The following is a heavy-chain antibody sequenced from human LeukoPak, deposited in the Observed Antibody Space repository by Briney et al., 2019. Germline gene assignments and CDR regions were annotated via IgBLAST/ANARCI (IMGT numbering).Heavy chain of an antibody. D-gene: IGHD3-3*01. V-gene: IGHV1-46*01. CDR3: AREWSGRRKTDY. CDR2: INPSGGST. J-gene: IGHJ4*02. Sequence: GASVKVSCKASGYTFTSYYMHWVRQAPGQGLEWMGIINPSGGSTSYAQKFQGRVTMTRDTSTSTAYMELSSLRSEDTAVYYCAREWSGRRKTDYWGQGTLVTVSS. CDR1: GYTFTSYY.